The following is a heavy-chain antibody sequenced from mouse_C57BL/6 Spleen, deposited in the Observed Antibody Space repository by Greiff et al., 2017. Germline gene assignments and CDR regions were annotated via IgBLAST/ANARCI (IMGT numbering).Heavy chain of an antibody. Sequence: VQLQQSGPELVKPGASVKIPCKASGYTFTDYNMDWVKQSHGKSLEWIGDINPNNGGTIYNQKFKGKATLTVDKSSSTAYMELRSLTSEDTAVYYCARGGITTVVAPYYFDYWGQGTTLTVSS. CDR3: ARGGITTVVAPYYFDY. V-gene: IGHV1-18*01. J-gene: IGHJ2*01. CDR2: INPNNGGT. CDR1: GYTFTDYN. D-gene: IGHD1-1*01.